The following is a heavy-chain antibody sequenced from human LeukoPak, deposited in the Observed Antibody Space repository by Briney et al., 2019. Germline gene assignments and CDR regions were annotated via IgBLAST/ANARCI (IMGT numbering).Heavy chain of an antibody. D-gene: IGHD2-2*01. CDR3: AKVASLCTSTSCVRGGFDY. CDR1: GFTFTYYA. CDR2: LSGSGGNT. Sequence: GGSLRLSCAASGFTFTYYAMNWVRQAPGKGLEWVSALSGSGGNTYYADSVKGRFTISRDNSKNTLYLQMNSLTAEDTAKYYCAKVASLCTSTSCVRGGFDYWGQGTLVTVSS. V-gene: IGHV3-23*01. J-gene: IGHJ4*02.